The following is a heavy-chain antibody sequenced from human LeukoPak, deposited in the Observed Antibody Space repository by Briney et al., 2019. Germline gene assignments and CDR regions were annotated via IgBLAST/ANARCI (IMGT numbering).Heavy chain of an antibody. CDR1: SASISSSPYF. J-gene: IGHJ4*02. V-gene: IGHV4-39*01. Sequence: PSETLSLTCTVSSASISSSPYFWGWPRQSPGKGLGGIGSISYTGTTHYNPSLKSRATISVDTSKNQFSLKLNSVTAADTAVFYCAANSADYNTLGSSYKVWGQGTLVTVSS. CDR3: AANSADYNTLGSSYKV. D-gene: IGHD3-10*01. CDR2: ISYTGTT.